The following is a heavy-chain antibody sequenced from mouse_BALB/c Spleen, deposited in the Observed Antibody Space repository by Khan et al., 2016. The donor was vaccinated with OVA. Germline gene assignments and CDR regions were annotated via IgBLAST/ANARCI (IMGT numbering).Heavy chain of an antibody. J-gene: IGHJ3*01. D-gene: IGHD2-2*01. V-gene: IGHV2-3*01. CDR1: GLSLTNYG. Sequence: QVQLQQSGPGLVAPSQSLSIRCTVSGLSLTNYGVSWVRQPPGKGLEWLGVIWGDGSTNYHSVLKSRLSISKDNSKSQVFVKLNSLQTDDTATYYCAIIYYGYDWFAYWGQGTLVTVSA. CDR3: AIIYYGYDWFAY. CDR2: IWGDGST.